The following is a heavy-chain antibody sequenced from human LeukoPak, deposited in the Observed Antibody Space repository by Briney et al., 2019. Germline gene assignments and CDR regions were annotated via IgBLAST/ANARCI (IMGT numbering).Heavy chain of an antibody. D-gene: IGHD4-17*01. CDR1: GFTFSSYA. CDR3: AAMVTTRFVY. CDR2: ISSSSGTV. Sequence: GGSLRLSFAASGFTFSSYAMSWVRQAPGKGLEWVSYISSSSGTVYFTDSVKGRFTVSRDNAKNSLYLQMNSLRAEDTAMYYCAAMVTTRFVYWGQGTLVTVSS. J-gene: IGHJ4*02. V-gene: IGHV3-48*01.